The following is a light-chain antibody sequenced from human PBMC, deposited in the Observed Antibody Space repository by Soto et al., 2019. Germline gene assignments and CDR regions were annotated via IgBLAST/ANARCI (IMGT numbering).Light chain of an antibody. Sequence: QSALTQPASVSGSPGQSITISCTGTSSDVGGYNYVSWYQQHPGKAPKLVISQVTNRPSGVSHRFSGSKSGNTASLTISGLQAEDEADYYCSSYTSSITWVFGGGTKLTVL. CDR2: QVT. V-gene: IGLV2-14*01. CDR3: SSYTSSITWV. CDR1: SSDVGGYNY. J-gene: IGLJ3*02.